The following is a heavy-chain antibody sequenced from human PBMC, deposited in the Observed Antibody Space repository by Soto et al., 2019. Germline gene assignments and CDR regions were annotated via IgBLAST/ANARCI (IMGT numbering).Heavy chain of an antibody. D-gene: IGHD3-10*01. CDR3: VRQGIGNLHGLVDI. Sequence: QVQLHETGPGLVKPSETLSLTCTVSGGSIDGHNCAWIRQTPGKALEWIGYVYSTGGSGYKPSLKDRVTLAMDTSKRQFSLQLRSVTAADTAVYYFVRQGIGNLHGLVDIWGRGTTVTVSS. J-gene: IGHJ6*02. CDR1: GGSIDGHN. CDR2: VYSTGGS. V-gene: IGHV4-59*08.